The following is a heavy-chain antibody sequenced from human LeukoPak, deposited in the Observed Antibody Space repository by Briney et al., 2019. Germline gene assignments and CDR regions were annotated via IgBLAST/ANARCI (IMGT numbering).Heavy chain of an antibody. V-gene: IGHV1-69*05. CDR1: GGTFSSYA. D-gene: IGHD1-26*01. Sequence: SVKVSCKASGGTFSSYAISWVRQAPGQGLEWMGRIIPIFGTANYAQKFQGRVTITTDESTSTAYMELSSLRSEDTAVYYCANSGILPYYFDYWGQGTMVTVSS. J-gene: IGHJ4*02. CDR3: ANSGILPYYFDY. CDR2: IIPIFGTA.